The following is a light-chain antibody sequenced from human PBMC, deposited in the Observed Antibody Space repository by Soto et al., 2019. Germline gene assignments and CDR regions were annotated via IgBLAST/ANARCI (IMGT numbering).Light chain of an antibody. CDR3: TSYTSSSPYV. Sequence: QSVLTQPASVSGSPGQSITISCTGTSSDVGGYNYVSWYQQHPGKAPRLIIYEVSRRPSGISNRLSGSKSGNTASPTISGLQAVDEADYYCTSYTSSSPYVFGTGTKLTVL. V-gene: IGLV2-14*01. CDR1: SSDVGGYNY. CDR2: EVS. J-gene: IGLJ1*01.